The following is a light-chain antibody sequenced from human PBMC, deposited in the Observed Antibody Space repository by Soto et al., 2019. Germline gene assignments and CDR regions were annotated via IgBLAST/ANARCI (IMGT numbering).Light chain of an antibody. J-gene: IGKJ1*01. CDR1: QSISSW. CDR3: KQYNSYSWT. V-gene: IGKV1-5*03. CDR2: KAS. Sequence: DIQMTQSPSTLSASVGDRVTITCRASQSISSWLAWYQQKPGKAPQILIYKASSLESGVQSRFSGSGSGTEFTLTISSLQPDDFATYYCKQYNSYSWTFGQGT.